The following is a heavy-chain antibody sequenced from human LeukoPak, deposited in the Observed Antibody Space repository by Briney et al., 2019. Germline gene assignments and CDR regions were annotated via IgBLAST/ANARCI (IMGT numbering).Heavy chain of an antibody. CDR1: GVTFSGYS. V-gene: IGHV3-21*01. D-gene: IGHD4-17*01. CDR2: ITATSLHI. CDR3: ASGGYGDFFFGY. J-gene: IGHJ4*02. Sequence: GGSLRLSCAASGVTFSGYSMNWVRQAPGKGLEWVSAITATSLHIYYADSVKGRFTISRDNAKNSLYLQMNSLRAEDTAVYYCASGGYGDFFFGYWGQGTLVTVSS.